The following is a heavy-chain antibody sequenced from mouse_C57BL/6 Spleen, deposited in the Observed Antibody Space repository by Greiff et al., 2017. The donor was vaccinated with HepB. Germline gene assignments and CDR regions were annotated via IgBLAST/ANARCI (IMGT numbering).Heavy chain of an antibody. Sequence: EVHLVESGEGLVKPGGSLKLSCAASGFTFSSYAMSWVRQTPEKRLEWVAYISSGGDYIYYADTVKGRFTISRDNARNTLYLQMSSLKSEDTAMYYCTSGDGRYWYFDVWGTGTTVTVSS. V-gene: IGHV5-9-1*02. J-gene: IGHJ1*03. CDR3: TSGDGRYWYFDV. CDR2: ISSGGDYI. CDR1: GFTFSSYA. D-gene: IGHD2-3*01.